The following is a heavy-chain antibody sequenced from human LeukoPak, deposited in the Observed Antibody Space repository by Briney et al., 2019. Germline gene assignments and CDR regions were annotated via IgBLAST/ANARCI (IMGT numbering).Heavy chain of an antibody. Sequence: GGSLRLSCAASGFTLSSYWMHWVRQAPGKGLVWVSRIDTDVSSTNYADSVKGRFTISRDNSKNTVYLQMDSLRTEDTAIYYCARDLTRSARYDFDFWGPGTLVTVSS. CDR3: ARDLTRSARYDFDF. D-gene: IGHD6-6*01. CDR1: GFTLSSYW. J-gene: IGHJ4*02. CDR2: IDTDVSST. V-gene: IGHV3-74*01.